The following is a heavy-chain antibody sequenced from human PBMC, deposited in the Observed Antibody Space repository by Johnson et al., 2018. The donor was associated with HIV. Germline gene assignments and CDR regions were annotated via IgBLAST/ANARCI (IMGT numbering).Heavy chain of an antibody. CDR3: PGSSPDALGI. CDR2: FHSGGSA. J-gene: IGHJ3*02. D-gene: IGHD2-15*01. CDR1: GFTVSSNS. Sequence: VQLVESGGGLIQPGGSLRLSCEASGFTVSSNSLSWVRQAPGKGLEWVSGFHSGGSAYYTDSVKGRFTISRDKSKNTLYLQMKSPRADDTAVCYCPGSSPDALGIWGQGTMVTVS. V-gene: IGHV3-53*01.